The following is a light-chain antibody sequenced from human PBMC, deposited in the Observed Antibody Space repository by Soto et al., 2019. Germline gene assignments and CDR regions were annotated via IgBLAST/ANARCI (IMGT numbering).Light chain of an antibody. CDR3: QQRTDWWT. Sequence: EIVLTQSPATLSLSPGERATLSCRASQSVSTYLVWYQQKPGQAPRLLIYDASNMATGIPARFSGRGSGTDFTLNLSSLEPEDFPVYYCQQRTDWWTFGQGTKGEVK. CDR1: QSVSTY. CDR2: DAS. J-gene: IGKJ1*01. V-gene: IGKV3-11*01.